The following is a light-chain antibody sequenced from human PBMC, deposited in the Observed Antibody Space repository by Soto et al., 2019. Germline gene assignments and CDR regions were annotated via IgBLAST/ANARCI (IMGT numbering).Light chain of an antibody. J-gene: IGKJ1*01. V-gene: IGKV3-15*01. CDR3: QQYNSWPRT. Sequence: EIVMTQSPASLSVSPGERATLSCRASQSVSSKLAWYQQKAGQAPRLLIFDTSTRDTGIPDRFSGSGSGTEFTLTISGLQSEDSAVYYCQQYNSWPRTFGQGADVEVK. CDR1: QSVSSK. CDR2: DTS.